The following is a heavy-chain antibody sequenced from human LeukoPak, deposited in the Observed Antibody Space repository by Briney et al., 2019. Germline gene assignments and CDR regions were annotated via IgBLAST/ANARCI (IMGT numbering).Heavy chain of an antibody. CDR2: MNPNSGNT. V-gene: IGHV1-8*01. D-gene: IGHD3-22*01. Sequence: ASVKVSCKASGYTFTSYDINWVRQATGQGLEWMGWMNPNSGNTGYAQKFQGRVTMARNNSISTAYMELSSLRPEDTSVYYCARGGGYYDSSHYWGQGTLVTVSS. CDR1: GYTFTSYD. J-gene: IGHJ4*02. CDR3: ARGGGYYDSSHY.